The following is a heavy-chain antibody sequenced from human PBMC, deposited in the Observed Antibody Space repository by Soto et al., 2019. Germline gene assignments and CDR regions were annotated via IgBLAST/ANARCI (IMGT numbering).Heavy chain of an antibody. D-gene: IGHD1-7*01. CDR2: TYYRSRWYN. CDR1: GDSVSSNSAA. CDR3: VGITWHHWLYRAF. Sequence: PSQTLSLTCVISGDSVSSNSAAWYWIRLSPSRGLEWLARTYYRSRWYNDYAVSVRSRITVNPDTSKNQFSLQLTSVTPEDTAVDYWVGITWHHWLYRAFRDKGATVTAS. V-gene: IGHV6-1*01. J-gene: IGHJ6*03.